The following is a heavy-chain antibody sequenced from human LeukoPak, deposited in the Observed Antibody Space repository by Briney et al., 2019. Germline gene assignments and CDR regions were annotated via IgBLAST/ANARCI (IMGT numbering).Heavy chain of an antibody. J-gene: IGHJ6*04. D-gene: IGHD3-10*01. V-gene: IGHV4-34*01. CDR1: GGSFSGYY. CDR3: ARLTYSSGSGTSLDV. Sequence: PSETLSLTCAVYGGSFSGYYWSWIRQTPGKGLEWIGEINHSGNTHYNPSLKSRVTISVDTSKNQFSLKLSSVTAADTAVYYCARLTYSSGSGTSLDVWGKGTTVTISS. CDR2: INHSGNT.